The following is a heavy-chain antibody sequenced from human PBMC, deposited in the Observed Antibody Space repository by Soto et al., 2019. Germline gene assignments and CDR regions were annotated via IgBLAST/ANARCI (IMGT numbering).Heavy chain of an antibody. CDR1: GYTFTSYG. CDR2: LSAYNGNT. D-gene: IGHD3-10*01. CDR3: ARGKVLLSFGESTQLSYYYYGMDV. J-gene: IGHJ6*02. V-gene: IGHV1-18*04. Sequence: QVQLVQSGAEVKKPGASVKVSCKASGYTFTSYGISWVRQAPGQGLEWMGWLSAYNGNTTYAQKLQGRVTMTTDTTTSTAYMKLRSLRSYYTAVYYCARGKVLLSFGESTQLSYYYYGMDVWGHGTTVTVSS.